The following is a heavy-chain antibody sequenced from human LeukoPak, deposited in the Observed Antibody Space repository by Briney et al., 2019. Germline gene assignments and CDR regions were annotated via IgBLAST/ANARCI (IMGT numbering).Heavy chain of an antibody. Sequence: PSETLSLTCTVSGGSFNSYYWSCIRQPPGKGLEWLGVIDYIGSTNYNPSLKSQVTISVDTSKNHCPLRLGSVAAADTAVYYGARGGDRWEYYHMDVWGKGTTVTVSS. D-gene: IGHD1-26*01. CDR2: IDYIGST. J-gene: IGHJ6*03. V-gene: IGHV4-59*01. CDR3: ARGGDRWEYYHMDV. CDR1: GGSFNSYY.